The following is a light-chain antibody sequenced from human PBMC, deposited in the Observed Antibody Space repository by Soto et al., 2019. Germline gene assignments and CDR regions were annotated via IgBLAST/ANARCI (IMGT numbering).Light chain of an antibody. CDR1: SSDVGSFDS. CDR3: TSYTSGSLYV. CDR2: NVS. Sequence: QSALTQPASVSGSPGQPITISCTGTSSDVGSFDSVAWYQHNPGKAPKLMIYNVSNRPSGVSNRFSGSKSGNTASLTISGLQAEDEADYFCTSYTSGSLYVFGTGTKLTVL. V-gene: IGLV2-14*01. J-gene: IGLJ1*01.